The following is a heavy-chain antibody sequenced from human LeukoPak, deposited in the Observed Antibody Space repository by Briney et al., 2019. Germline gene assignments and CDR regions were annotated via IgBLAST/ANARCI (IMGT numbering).Heavy chain of an antibody. D-gene: IGHD3-22*01. Sequence: SETLSLTCTVSGRSISSSSYYWGWIRQPPGKGLEWIGSIYYSGSTYYNPSLKSRVTISVDTSKNQFSLKLSSVTAADTAVYYCAIRQTNYYDSSGKNDYWGQGTLVTVSS. CDR3: AIRQTNYYDSSGKNDY. V-gene: IGHV4-39*01. CDR2: IYYSGST. J-gene: IGHJ4*02. CDR1: GRSISSSSYY.